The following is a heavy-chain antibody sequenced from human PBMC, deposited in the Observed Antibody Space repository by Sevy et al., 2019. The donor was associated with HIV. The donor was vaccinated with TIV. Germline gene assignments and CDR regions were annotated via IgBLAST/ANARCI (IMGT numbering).Heavy chain of an antibody. D-gene: IGHD2-21*02. CDR1: GYTFTGYY. Sequence: ASVKVSCKASGYTFTGYYMHWVRQAPGQGLEWMGWINPNSGGTNYAQKFQGRVTMTRDTSISTAYMELSRPRSDDTAVYYCARDIFGDCSLDYWGQGTLVTVSS. CDR3: ARDIFGDCSLDY. J-gene: IGHJ4*02. V-gene: IGHV1-2*02. CDR2: INPNSGGT.